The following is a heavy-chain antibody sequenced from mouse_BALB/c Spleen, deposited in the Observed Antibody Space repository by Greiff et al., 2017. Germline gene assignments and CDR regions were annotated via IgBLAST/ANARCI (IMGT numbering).Heavy chain of an antibody. CDR1: GYTFTSYW. D-gene: IGHD2-4*01. Sequence: QVHVKQSGTVLARPGASVKMSCKASGYTFTSYWMHWVKQRPGQGLEWIGMIHPSDSETRLNQKFKDKATLTVDKSSSTAYMQLSSPTSEDSAVYYCARALGDYDPYAMDYWGQGTSVTVSS. V-gene: IGHV1-74*01. J-gene: IGHJ4*01. CDR2: IHPSDSET. CDR3: ARALGDYDPYAMDY.